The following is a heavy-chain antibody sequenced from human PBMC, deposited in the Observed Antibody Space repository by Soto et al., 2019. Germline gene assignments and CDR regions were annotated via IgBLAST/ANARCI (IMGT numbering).Heavy chain of an antibody. CDR3: ARERTPRTGFDY. CDR1: GGSITGYY. J-gene: IGHJ4*02. CDR2: IYFTGAA. V-gene: IGHV4-59*01. D-gene: IGHD1-1*01. Sequence: QVQLQESGPGLEKLSDTLSLTCPVSGGSITGYYWNWIRQPPGKGLEWIGCIYFTGAANYNPSLKGRVTMAVDTSKNQFSLKLTSVTAADTAVYYCARERTPRTGFDYWGQGTLVTVSS.